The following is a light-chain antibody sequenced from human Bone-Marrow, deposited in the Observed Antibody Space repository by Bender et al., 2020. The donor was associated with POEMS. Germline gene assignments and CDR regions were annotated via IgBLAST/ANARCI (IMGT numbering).Light chain of an antibody. CDR3: CSFAGTSSWV. J-gene: IGLJ3*02. CDR2: EGS. CDR1: SSDVGGYNY. V-gene: IGLV2-23*01. Sequence: QSALTQPASVSGSPGQSITISCIGTSSDVGGYNYVSWFQHHPGKAPKLLIYEGSQRPSGVSNRFSGSKSANTASLTISGLQAEDEADYYCCSFAGTSSWVFGGGTKLTVL.